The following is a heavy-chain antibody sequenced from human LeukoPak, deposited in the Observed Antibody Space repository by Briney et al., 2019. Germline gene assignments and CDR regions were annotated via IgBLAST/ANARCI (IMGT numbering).Heavy chain of an antibody. V-gene: IGHV4-61*08. CDR3: ARGAYYDSSGYSPLTG. D-gene: IGHD3-22*01. CDR2: MYYTGST. J-gene: IGHJ4*02. Sequence: SQTLSLTCTVSGGSINSRGYYWSWIRQPPGKGLEWIGYMYYTGSTTYNPSLKSRVIMSVDTSKNQLSLKLSSVTAADTAVYYCARGAYYDSSGYSPLTGWGQGTLVTVSS. CDR1: GGSINSRGYY.